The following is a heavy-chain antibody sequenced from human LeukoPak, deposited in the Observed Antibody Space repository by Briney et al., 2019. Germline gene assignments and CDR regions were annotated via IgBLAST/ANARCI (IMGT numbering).Heavy chain of an antibody. D-gene: IGHD1-26*01. V-gene: IGHV1-69*02. CDR3: TKRVASTI. J-gene: IGHJ4*02. CDR1: GGTCGSFT. CDR2: IIPMLNVV. Sequence: SVKVSCKASGGTCGSFTVQWVRQAPGQGLELMGRIIPMLNVVNYAQKFQDRIIITADKSANIVYLELSSLRSQDTAIYYCTKRVASTIWGQGTLVAVSS.